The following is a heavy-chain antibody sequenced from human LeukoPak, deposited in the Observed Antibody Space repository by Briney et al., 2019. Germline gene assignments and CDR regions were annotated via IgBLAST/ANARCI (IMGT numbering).Heavy chain of an antibody. Sequence: SVKVSCKASGGTFSSYAISWVRQAPGQGLEWMGRIIPIFGTANYAQKFQGRVTITADESTTTAYMELSRLTSGDTAVYYCARDAAIYGNGAYYYLWWGQGTLVTVSS. D-gene: IGHD3-22*01. CDR1: GGTFSSYA. J-gene: IGHJ4*02. V-gene: IGHV1-69*13. CDR3: ARDAAIYGNGAYYYLW. CDR2: IIPIFGTA.